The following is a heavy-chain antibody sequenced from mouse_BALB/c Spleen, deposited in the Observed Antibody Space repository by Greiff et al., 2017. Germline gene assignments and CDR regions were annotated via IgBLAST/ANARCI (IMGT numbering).Heavy chain of an antibody. Sequence: EVMLVESGGGLVKPGGSLKLSCAASGFTFSSYAMSWVRQTPEKRLEWVASISSGGSTYYPDSVKGRFTIYRDNARNILYLQMSSLRSEDTAMYYCDRGDDYGSLYYAMDYWGQGTSVTVSS. D-gene: IGHD2-4*01. V-gene: IGHV5-6-5*01. CDR1: GFTFSSYA. CDR2: ISSGGST. J-gene: IGHJ4*01. CDR3: DRGDDYGSLYYAMDY.